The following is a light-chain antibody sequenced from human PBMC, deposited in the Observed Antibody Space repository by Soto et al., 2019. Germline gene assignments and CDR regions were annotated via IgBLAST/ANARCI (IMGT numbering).Light chain of an antibody. CDR2: AAS. V-gene: IGKV1-9*01. CDR3: QQLNTYLALT. Sequence: DIQLTQSPSFLSASVGDRVTITCRASPGISSYLAWYQQKPGKAPNLLIYAASTLQSGVPSRFSGSRSGTEFTLTISSLQPEDFATYYCQQLNTYLALTFGGGTKVEFK. CDR1: PGISSY. J-gene: IGKJ4*01.